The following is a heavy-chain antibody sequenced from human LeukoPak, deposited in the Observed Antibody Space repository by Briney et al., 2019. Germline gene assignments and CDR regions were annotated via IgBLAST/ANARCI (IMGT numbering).Heavy chain of an antibody. V-gene: IGHV4-31*03. D-gene: IGHD6-25*01. CDR3: ATDDAAPYYMDV. Sequence: SETLSLTCTVSGGSISSGGYYWSWIRQHPGKGLEWIGYIYYSGITYYNPSLKSRVPISVDTSQNQFSLKLSSVTAADTAVYYCATDDAAPYYMDVWGKGTTVTVSS. J-gene: IGHJ6*03. CDR1: GGSISSGGYY. CDR2: IYYSGIT.